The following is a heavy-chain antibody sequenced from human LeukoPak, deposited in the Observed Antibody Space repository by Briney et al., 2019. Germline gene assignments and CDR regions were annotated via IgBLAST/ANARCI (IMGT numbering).Heavy chain of an antibody. V-gene: IGHV3-23*01. CDR3: TTRLQHHFDY. CDR1: GFTFSSYT. D-gene: IGHD4-11*01. CDR2: ISDGSRNT. Sequence: GGSLRLSCATSGFTFSSYTMNWVRQTPGKGLQWVSTISDGSRNTHYADSVNGRFTISRDDFLNVVYLQMNSLTVEDTAVYYCTTRLQHHFDYSGQGTQVTVSS. J-gene: IGHJ4*02.